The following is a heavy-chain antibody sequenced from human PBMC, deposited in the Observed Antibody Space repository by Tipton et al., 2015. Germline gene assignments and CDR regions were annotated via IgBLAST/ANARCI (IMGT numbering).Heavy chain of an antibody. J-gene: IGHJ4*02. Sequence: TLSLTCSVSSDSISKYYWSWIRQPPGKELEWIGYIQYSGSTNYNPSLKSRVTISVDTSKTQFSLKMSSVTASDTAVYYCARRLPYFEWSKVYYFDYWGQGSPVTVSP. D-gene: IGHD3-9*01. V-gene: IGHV4-59*08. CDR1: SDSISKYY. CDR3: ARRLPYFEWSKVYYFDY. CDR2: IQYSGST.